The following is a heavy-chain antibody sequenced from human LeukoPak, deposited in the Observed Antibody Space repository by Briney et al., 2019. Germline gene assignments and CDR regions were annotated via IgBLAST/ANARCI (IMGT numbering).Heavy chain of an antibody. D-gene: IGHD5-12*01. CDR1: GGSISSHY. V-gene: IGHV4-59*11. Sequence: SETLSLTCTVSGGSISSHYWSWIRQPPGKGLEWIGYIYYSGSTNYNPSLKSRVTISVDTSKNQFSLKLSSVTAADTAVYYCARVGSSGYDSVDYWGQGTLVTVSS. CDR2: IYYSGST. J-gene: IGHJ4*02. CDR3: ARVGSSGYDSVDY.